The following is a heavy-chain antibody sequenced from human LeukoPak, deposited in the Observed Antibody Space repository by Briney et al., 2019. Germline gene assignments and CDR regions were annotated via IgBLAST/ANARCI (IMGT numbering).Heavy chain of an antibody. D-gene: IGHD6-13*01. V-gene: IGHV4-59*01. CDR2: IYHSGST. J-gene: IGHJ4*02. CDR1: GDSISSYY. Sequence: SETLSLTCTVSGDSISSYYWSWIRQPPGKRLEWIGYIYHSGSTNYNPSLKSRVTISADTSKYQFSLKLSFVTAADTAVYYCATGYSSTWYYFDYWGQGTLVTVSS. CDR3: ATGYSSTWYYFDY.